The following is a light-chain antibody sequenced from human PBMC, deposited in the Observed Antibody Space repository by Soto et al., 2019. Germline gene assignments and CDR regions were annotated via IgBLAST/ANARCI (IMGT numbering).Light chain of an antibody. V-gene: IGKV3-11*01. CDR2: VAS. Sequence: EIVLTQSPGTLSLSPGERATHYXRASHSVSTNYLAWYQQKPGXAPRLXIYVASNRATGIPARFSVRGSGTDFTLPISSLEPEDFAVYYWQQRKTFGGGTKVDIK. CDR3: QQRKT. CDR1: HSVSTNY. J-gene: IGKJ4*02.